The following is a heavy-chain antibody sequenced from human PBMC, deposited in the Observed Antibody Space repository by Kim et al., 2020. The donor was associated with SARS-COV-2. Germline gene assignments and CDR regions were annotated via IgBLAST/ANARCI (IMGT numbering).Heavy chain of an antibody. D-gene: IGHD2-8*01. CDR3: ASSLMVYAEETGDAFDI. Sequence: SETLSLTCTVSGGSISSYYWSWIRQPAGKGLEWIGRIYTSGSTNYNPSLKSRVTMSVDTSKNQFSLKLSSVTAADTAVYYCASSLMVYAEETGDAFDICGQGTMVTVSS. CDR1: GGSISSYY. V-gene: IGHV4-4*07. CDR2: IYTSGST. J-gene: IGHJ3*02.